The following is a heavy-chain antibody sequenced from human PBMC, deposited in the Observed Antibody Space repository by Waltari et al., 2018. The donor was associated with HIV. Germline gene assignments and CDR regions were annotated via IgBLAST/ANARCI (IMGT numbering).Heavy chain of an antibody. Sequence: QMQLVESGGGVVQPGRSLRLSCAASGFSLSAYGMHWVRQTPGKGLEWVAVIWFDGSKKYYADAVKGRFTISKDNSENTVFLQMDSLRVEDTAVYYCAKDDLGFFDLWGRGALVTVSS. CDR3: AKDDLGFFDL. CDR1: GFSLSAYG. J-gene: IGHJ2*01. V-gene: IGHV3-33*03. CDR2: IWFDGSKK. D-gene: IGHD2-21*02.